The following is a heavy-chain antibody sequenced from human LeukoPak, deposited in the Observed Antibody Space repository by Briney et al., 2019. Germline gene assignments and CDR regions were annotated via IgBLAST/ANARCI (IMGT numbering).Heavy chain of an antibody. D-gene: IGHD4-17*01. CDR2: ISDGGEIT. V-gene: IGHV3-23*01. CDR3: ARDYADYVGYCFFDY. Sequence: AGSLTRYSAASAFTCNNYAMNWVPHAPGKERKGGSSISDGGEITYYADNTKGRCTISRDNSQNTLYLKMNSLRAEETAVYYCARDYADYVGYCFFDYWGQGTLVTVSS. CDR1: AFTCNNYA. J-gene: IGHJ4*02.